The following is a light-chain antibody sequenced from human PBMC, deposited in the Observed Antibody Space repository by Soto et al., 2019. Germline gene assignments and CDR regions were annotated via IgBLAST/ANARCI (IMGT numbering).Light chain of an antibody. CDR2: YDS. V-gene: IGLV3-21*04. CDR3: QVWDRTSGHVV. CDR1: NIGDKT. Sequence: SYELTQPPSVSVAPGKTARITCGGSNIGDKTVHWYQQKPGQAPVVVIYYDSDRPSGIPERFSGSNSGNTATLTISRVEAGDEADYYCQVWDRTSGHVVFGGGTKLTVL. J-gene: IGLJ2*01.